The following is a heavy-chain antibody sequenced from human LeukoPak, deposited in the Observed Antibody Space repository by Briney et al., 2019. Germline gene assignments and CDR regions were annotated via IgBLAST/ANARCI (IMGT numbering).Heavy chain of an antibody. D-gene: IGHD4-23*01. Sequence: SETLSLTCTVSGGSISSYYWSWIRQPPGKGLEWIGYIYYSGSTNYNPSLKSRVTISVDTSKNQFSLKLSSVTAADTAVYYCARDRGGNYYWYFDLWGRGTLVTVSS. V-gene: IGHV4-59*01. CDR3: ARDRGGNYYWYFDL. CDR1: GGSISSYY. J-gene: IGHJ2*01. CDR2: IYYSGST.